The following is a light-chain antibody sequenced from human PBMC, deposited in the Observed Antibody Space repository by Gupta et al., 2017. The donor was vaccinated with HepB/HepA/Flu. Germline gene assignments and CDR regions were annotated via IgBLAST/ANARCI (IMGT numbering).Light chain of an antibody. V-gene: IGKV3-11*01. CDR1: QSVGRY. J-gene: IGKJ1*01. CDR3: QQRTNWT. Sequence: ERVLTQSPATLSLSPGERATLSCRASQSVGRYLAWYQQKPGQAPRLLIYDASNRATGIPARFSGSGSGTDFTITISSLEPEDFAVYFCQQRTNWTFGQGTKVEIK. CDR2: DAS.